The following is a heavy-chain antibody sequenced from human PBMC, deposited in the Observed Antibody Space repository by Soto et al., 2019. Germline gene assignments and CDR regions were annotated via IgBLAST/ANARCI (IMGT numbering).Heavy chain of an antibody. CDR2: IGAYNGNT. D-gene: IGHD6-13*01. V-gene: IGHV1-18*04. CDR3: AREKIAAASLDY. Sequence: RASVQVSCKASGYTFTSYGISWVRQAPGQGLEWMGWIGAYNGNTNYAQKLQGRVTMTTDTSTSTAYMELRSLRSDDTAVYYCAREKIAAASLDYWGQGTLVTVSS. J-gene: IGHJ4*02. CDR1: GYTFTSYG.